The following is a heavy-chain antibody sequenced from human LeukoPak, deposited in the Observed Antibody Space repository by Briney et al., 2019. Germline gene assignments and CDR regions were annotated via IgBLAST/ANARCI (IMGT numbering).Heavy chain of an antibody. V-gene: IGHV1-69*13. CDR2: IIPIFGTA. CDR3: ARGRVGSSWFDP. CDR1: GYTFTTYG. J-gene: IGHJ5*02. Sequence: GASVKVSCKASGYTFTTYGISWVRQAPGQGLEWMGGIIPIFGTANYAQKFQGRVTITADESTSTAYMELSSLRSEDTAVYYCARGRVGSSWFDPWGXGTLVTVSS. D-gene: IGHD6-25*01.